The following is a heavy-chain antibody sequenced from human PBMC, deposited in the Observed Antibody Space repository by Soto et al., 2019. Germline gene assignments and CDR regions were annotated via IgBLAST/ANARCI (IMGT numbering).Heavy chain of an antibody. CDR1: GYTFTSYG. CDR2: ISAYNGNT. D-gene: IGHD3-3*01. V-gene: IGHV1-18*01. Sequence: QVQLVQSGAEVKKPGASVKVSCKASGYTFTSYGISWVRQAPGQGREWMGWISAYNGNTNYAQKLQGRVTMTTDTSTNTAYMELRSLRSDDTAVYYCARDAGITIFGVVTAPMDVWGKGTTVTVSS. CDR3: ARDAGITIFGVVTAPMDV. J-gene: IGHJ6*03.